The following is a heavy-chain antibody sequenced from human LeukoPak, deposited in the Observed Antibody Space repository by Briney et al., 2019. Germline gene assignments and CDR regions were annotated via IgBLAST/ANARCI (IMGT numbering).Heavy chain of an antibody. CDR3: ARSRSWESEKGDYFDY. CDR2: IYTSGST. CDR1: GGSICSYY. D-gene: IGHD1-26*01. V-gene: IGHV4-4*07. J-gene: IGHJ4*02. Sequence: KPSETLSLTCTVSGGSICSYYWSWIRQPAGKGMEWIGRIYTSGSTNYNPSLKSRVTMSVDTSKNQFSLKLSSVTAADTAVYYCARSRSWESEKGDYFDYWGQGTLVTVSS.